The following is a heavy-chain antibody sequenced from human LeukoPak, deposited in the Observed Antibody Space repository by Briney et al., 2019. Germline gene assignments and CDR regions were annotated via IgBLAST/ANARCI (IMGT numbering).Heavy chain of an antibody. V-gene: IGHV3-30*04. CDR1: GFTFSSYA. D-gene: IGHD6-13*01. Sequence: PGGSLRLSCAASGFTFSSYAMNWVRQAPGKGLEWVAVISYDGSNKYYADSVKGRFTISRDNSKNTLYLQMNSLRAEDTAVYYCARDRYLYSSSWYWNYYYYCMDVWGQGTTVTVSS. J-gene: IGHJ6*02. CDR2: ISYDGSNK. CDR3: ARDRYLYSSSWYWNYYYYCMDV.